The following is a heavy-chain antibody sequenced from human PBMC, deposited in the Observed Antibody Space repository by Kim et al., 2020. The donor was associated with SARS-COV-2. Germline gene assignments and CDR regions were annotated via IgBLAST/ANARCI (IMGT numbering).Heavy chain of an antibody. CDR2: PNSGST. CDR3: ARGYDY. J-gene: IGHJ4*02. V-gene: IGHV1-2*02. D-gene: IGHD3-3*01. Sequence: PNSGSTKYEQKFQGMVTMTWDTSISTAYMELSRLGSDDTAVYYCARGYDYWGQGTLVTVSS.